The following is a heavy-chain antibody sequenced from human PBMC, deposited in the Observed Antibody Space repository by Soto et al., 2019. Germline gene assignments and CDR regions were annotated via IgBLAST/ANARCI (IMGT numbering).Heavy chain of an antibody. CDR2: INHSGST. D-gene: IGHD3-22*01. V-gene: IGHV4-34*01. J-gene: IGHJ5*02. Sequence: PSETLSLTCAVYGGSFSGHYWSWSRQPPGKGLEWIGEINHSGSTNYNPSLKSRVTISVDTSKNQFSLKLSSVTAADTAVYYCASYYDTYYYDSSGYYIDPWGQGTLVTVSS. CDR1: GGSFSGHY. CDR3: ASYYDTYYYDSSGYYIDP.